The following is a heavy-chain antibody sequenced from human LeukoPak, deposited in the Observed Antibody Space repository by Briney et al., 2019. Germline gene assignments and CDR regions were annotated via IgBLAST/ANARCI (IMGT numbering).Heavy chain of an antibody. J-gene: IGHJ4*02. Sequence: SVKVSCKASGGTFGSYANSWVRQAPGQGLEWMGGIIPIFGTANYAQKFQGRVTITTDESTSTAYMELSSLRSEDTAVYYCARGIVGATPLDCWGQGTLVTVSS. D-gene: IGHD1-26*01. CDR3: ARGIVGATPLDC. CDR2: IIPIFGTA. CDR1: GGTFGSYA. V-gene: IGHV1-69*05.